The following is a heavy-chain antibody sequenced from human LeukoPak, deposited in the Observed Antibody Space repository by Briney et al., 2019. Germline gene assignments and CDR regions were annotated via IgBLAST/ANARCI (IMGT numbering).Heavy chain of an antibody. CDR2: INPNSGGT. D-gene: IGHD6-6*01. CDR3: ANERRSSSRPFDY. J-gene: IGHJ4*02. CDR1: GYTFTGYY. V-gene: IGHV1-2*02. Sequence: ASVKVSCKASGYTFTGYYMHWVRQAPGQGLEWMGWINPNSGGTNYAQKFQGRVTMTGDTSISTAYMELSRLRSDDTAVYYCANERRSSSRPFDYWGQGTLVTVSS.